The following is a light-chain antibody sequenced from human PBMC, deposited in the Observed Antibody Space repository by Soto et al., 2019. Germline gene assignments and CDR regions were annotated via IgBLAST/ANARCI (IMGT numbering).Light chain of an antibody. CDR3: QQSYSTPVT. J-gene: IGKJ5*01. Sequence: DIQVTQSPSSLSSYLLDIVTIACRASQTIISHLNWYQKKSGRAPKLLISAASSLQSDVPSRFSGSGSGTDFTLTINSLQPEDSATYYCQQSYSTPVTFGQGTRLEIK. V-gene: IGKV1-39*01. CDR2: AAS. CDR1: QTIISH.